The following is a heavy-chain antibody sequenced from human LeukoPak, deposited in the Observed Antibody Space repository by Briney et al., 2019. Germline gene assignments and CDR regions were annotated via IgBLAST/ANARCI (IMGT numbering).Heavy chain of an antibody. Sequence: PSETLSLTRTVSGGSISSYYWSWIRQPPGKGLEWIGEINHSGSTYYNPSLKSRVTISVDTSKNQFSLKLSSVTAADTAVYYCARVSTMVRGVIISRYAFDIWGQGTMVTVSS. J-gene: IGHJ3*02. CDR2: INHSGST. CDR1: GGSISSYY. D-gene: IGHD3-10*01. V-gene: IGHV4-34*01. CDR3: ARVSTMVRGVIISRYAFDI.